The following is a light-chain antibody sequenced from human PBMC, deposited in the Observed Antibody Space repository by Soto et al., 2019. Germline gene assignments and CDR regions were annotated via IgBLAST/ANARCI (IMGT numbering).Light chain of an antibody. CDR1: QDITSY. CDR3: QQGHSTPYT. Sequence: DIQMTQSPSSLSASVGDRVTITCQASQDITSYLNWYQHKPGKAPKLLIYDASILEAGVPLRFSGSGSGTEFTLTMSGLQPEDFATYYCQQGHSTPYTFGQGTKVEIK. V-gene: IGKV1-39*01. CDR2: DAS. J-gene: IGKJ2*01.